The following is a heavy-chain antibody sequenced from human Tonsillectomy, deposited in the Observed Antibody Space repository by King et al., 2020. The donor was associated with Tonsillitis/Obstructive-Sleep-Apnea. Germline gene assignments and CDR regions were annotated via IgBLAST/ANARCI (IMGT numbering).Heavy chain of an antibody. CDR2: INHSGST. CDR1: GGSFSGYY. V-gene: IGHV4-34*01. CDR3: ARGGYSYGYFNY. Sequence: VQLQQWGAGLLKPSETLSLTCAVYGGSFSGYYWSWIRQPPGKGLEWIGEINHSGSTNYNPSLKSRATISVDTSKNQFSLKLSSVTAADTAVYYCARGGYSYGYFNYWGQGTLVTVSS. D-gene: IGHD5-18*01. J-gene: IGHJ4*02.